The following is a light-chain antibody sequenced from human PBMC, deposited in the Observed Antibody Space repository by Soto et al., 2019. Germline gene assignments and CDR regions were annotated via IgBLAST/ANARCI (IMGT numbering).Light chain of an antibody. CDR2: DAS. V-gene: IGKV3-15*01. Sequence: EIVMTQSPATLSVSPGERATLSCRASQSVNRNLAWYQQKPGQTPRLLIYDASSRATGIPARFSGRGSGTDFTLTISSLQSEYFAVYYCQQYNNWPLTFGGGTNVEIK. CDR1: QSVNRN. J-gene: IGKJ4*01. CDR3: QQYNNWPLT.